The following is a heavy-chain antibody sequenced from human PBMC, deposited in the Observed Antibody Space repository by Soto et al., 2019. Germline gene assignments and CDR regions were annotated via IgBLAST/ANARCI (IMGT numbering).Heavy chain of an antibody. V-gene: IGHV3-15*01. D-gene: IGHD4-4*01. Sequence: GGSLRLSCAASGFTFSNAWMSWVRQAPGKGLEWVGRIKRKTDGGTTDYAAPVKGRFTISRDDSKNALYLQMNSLKTEDTAVYYCTSDEYSKDFDYWGQGTLVTVSS. CDR2: IKRKTDGGTT. J-gene: IGHJ4*02. CDR1: GFTFSNAW. CDR3: TSDEYSKDFDY.